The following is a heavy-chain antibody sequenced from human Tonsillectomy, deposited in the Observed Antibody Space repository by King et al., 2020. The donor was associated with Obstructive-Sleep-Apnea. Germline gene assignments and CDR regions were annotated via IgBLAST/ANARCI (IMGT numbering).Heavy chain of an antibody. CDR1: GGSINSSGYY. V-gene: IGHV4-31*03. CDR2: IYYSGYT. CDR3: ARDKGVVTGMDV. Sequence: VPLQESGPGLVKPSQTLSLTCTVSGGSINSSGYYWSWIRQHPGKGLEWIAYIYYSGYTYYNPSLKSRLTISVDTSKNQFSLKLSSVTAADTAVYYCARDKGVVTGMDVWGRGTTVTVSS. D-gene: IGHD4-23*01. J-gene: IGHJ6*02.